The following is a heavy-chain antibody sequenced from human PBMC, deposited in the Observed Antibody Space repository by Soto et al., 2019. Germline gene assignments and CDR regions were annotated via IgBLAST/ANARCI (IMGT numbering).Heavy chain of an antibody. Sequence: GGSLRLSCAASGFTFSSYWMHWVRQAPGKGLVWVSRINSDGSSTSYADSVKGRFTISRDNAKNTLYLQMNSLRAEDTAVYYCARDDIVLMVYASYMDVWGKGTTVTVSS. CDR1: GFTFSSYW. CDR3: ARDDIVLMVYASYMDV. V-gene: IGHV3-74*01. CDR2: INSDGSST. D-gene: IGHD2-8*01. J-gene: IGHJ6*03.